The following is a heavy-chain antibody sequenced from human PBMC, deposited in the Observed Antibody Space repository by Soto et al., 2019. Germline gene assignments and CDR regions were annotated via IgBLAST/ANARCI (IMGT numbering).Heavy chain of an antibody. D-gene: IGHD4-17*01. CDR3: ARDWAVTGTTSYVDY. CDR2: IIPLFGTT. Sequence: QGQPVQSGAEVKKPGSSVKVSCKASGGTFSRNAINWVRQAPGQGLEWMVGIIPLFGTTNYAQNFQGRVNITEDESTNTAYMELSSLRSEDTAVYYCARDWAVTGTTSYVDYWGQGALVSVSS. J-gene: IGHJ4*02. CDR1: GGTFSRNA. V-gene: IGHV1-69*12.